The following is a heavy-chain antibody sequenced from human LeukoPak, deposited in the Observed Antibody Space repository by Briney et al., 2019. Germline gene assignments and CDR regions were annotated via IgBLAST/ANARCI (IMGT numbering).Heavy chain of an antibody. CDR1: GGSISSNY. D-gene: IGHD1-20*01. Sequence: PSETLSLTCTVSGGSISSNYWSWIRQPPGKGLEGSGYIYYSGSTNYNPSRKRRVTISLDTSKNQFSLKLSSVTAADTAVYYCARWTSYDWKAPMNAFDIWGQGTVVTVSS. CDR2: IYYSGST. CDR3: ARWTSYDWKAPMNAFDI. J-gene: IGHJ3*02. V-gene: IGHV4-59*08.